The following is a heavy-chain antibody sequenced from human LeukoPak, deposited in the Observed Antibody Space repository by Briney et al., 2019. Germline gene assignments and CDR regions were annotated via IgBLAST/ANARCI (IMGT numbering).Heavy chain of an antibody. CDR1: GDSISSYY. CDR2: IYNSGGT. Sequence: NSSETLSPTCSVSGDSISSYYWSWIRQPPGKGLEWIGYIYNSGGTNYNPSLKSRVTISVDTSKNQFSLKLSSVTAADTAVYYCARAGSGYSFDIWGQGTMVTVSS. V-gene: IGHV4-59*01. J-gene: IGHJ3*02. D-gene: IGHD3-22*01. CDR3: ARAGSGYSFDI.